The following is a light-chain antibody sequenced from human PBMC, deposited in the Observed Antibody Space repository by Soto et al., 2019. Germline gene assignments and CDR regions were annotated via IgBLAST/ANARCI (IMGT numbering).Light chain of an antibody. CDR1: QSISSY. Sequence: DIQMTQSPSSLSASVGDRVTITCRASQSISSYLNWYQQKPGKAPKLLIYAASSLQSGVPSRFSGGGSWTDFTLTITSLQPEEFATYYGQQSYSTPITFGRGTLLEIK. J-gene: IGKJ5*01. CDR3: QQSYSTPIT. CDR2: AAS. V-gene: IGKV1-39*01.